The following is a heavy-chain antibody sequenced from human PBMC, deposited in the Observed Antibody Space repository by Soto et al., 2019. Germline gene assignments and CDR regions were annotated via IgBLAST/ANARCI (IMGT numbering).Heavy chain of an antibody. V-gene: IGHV1-69*13. Sequence: SVKVSCKASGYSFTNYYMRWVRLAPGQGLEWMGGIMPIFGTANYAQKFQGRVTITADESTSTAYMELSSLRSEDTAVYYCARVPGYFGYYGMDVWGQGTTVTVSS. CDR3: ARVPGYFGYYGMDV. J-gene: IGHJ6*02. CDR2: IMPIFGTA. CDR1: GYSFTNYY. D-gene: IGHD3-10*01.